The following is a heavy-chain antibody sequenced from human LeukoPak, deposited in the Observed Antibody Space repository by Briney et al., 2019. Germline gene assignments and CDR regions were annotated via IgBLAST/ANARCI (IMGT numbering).Heavy chain of an antibody. CDR2: ISVYDGNT. CDR1: GYTFTSYG. J-gene: IGHJ4*02. D-gene: IGHD1-1*01. CDR3: ARYKHHNYFDY. Sequence: ASVKVSCKASGYTFTSYGITWVRQAPGQGLEWMGWISVYDGNTISAPSLQARVIMTADTSTRTAYMELRSLRADDTAVYYCARYKHHNYFDYWGQGTHVTVSS. V-gene: IGHV1-18*01.